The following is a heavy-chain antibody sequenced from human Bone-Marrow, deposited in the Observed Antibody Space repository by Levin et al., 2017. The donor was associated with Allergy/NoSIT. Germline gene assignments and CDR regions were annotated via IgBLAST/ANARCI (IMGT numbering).Heavy chain of an antibody. V-gene: IGHV3-7*01. Sequence: SCEASGFTFKTYWMTWVRQAPGKGLEWVANIAGDGHTTWYADPVRGRFTISRDNAKNSVDLQMNSLRVEDTAVYFCAREGGVADYWGQGTLVTVSS. CDR1: GFTFKTYW. CDR2: IAGDGHTT. D-gene: IGHD3-16*01. CDR3: AREGGVADY. J-gene: IGHJ4*02.